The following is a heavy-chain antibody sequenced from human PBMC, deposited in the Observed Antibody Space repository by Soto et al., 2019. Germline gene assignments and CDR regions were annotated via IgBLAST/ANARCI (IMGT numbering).Heavy chain of an antibody. CDR3: AADPTIYSITIFGVAPGYYGMDV. Sequence: SVKVSCKAPGFTFTSSAVQWVRQARGQRLEWIGWIVVGSGNTNYAQKFQERVTITRDMSTSTAYMELSSLRSEDTAVYYCAADPTIYSITIFGVAPGYYGMDVWGQGTTVTVSS. D-gene: IGHD3-3*01. J-gene: IGHJ6*02. CDR1: GFTFTSSA. V-gene: IGHV1-58*01. CDR2: IVVGSGNT.